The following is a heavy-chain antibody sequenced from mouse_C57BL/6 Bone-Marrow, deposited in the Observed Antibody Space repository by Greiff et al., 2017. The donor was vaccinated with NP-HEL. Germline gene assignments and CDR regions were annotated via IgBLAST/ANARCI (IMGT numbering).Heavy chain of an antibody. CDR2: INPSNGGT. D-gene: IGHD2-4*01. CDR3: AREGYYDYDVDY. J-gene: IGHJ2*01. CDR1: GYTFTSYW. Sequence: VQLQQSGTELVKPGASVKLSCKASGYTFTSYWMHWVKQRPGQGLEWIGNINPSNGGTNYNEKFKSKATLTVDKSSSTAYMQLSSLTSEDSAVYYCAREGYYDYDVDYWGQGTTLTVSS. V-gene: IGHV1-53*01.